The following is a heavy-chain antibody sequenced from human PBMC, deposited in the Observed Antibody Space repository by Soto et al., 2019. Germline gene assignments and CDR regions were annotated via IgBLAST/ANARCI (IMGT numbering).Heavy chain of an antibody. J-gene: IGHJ4*02. CDR1: GFTFHDYA. Sequence: EVQLVESGGGLVQPGRSLRLSCTASGFTFHDYAIHWVRQVPGKGLEWVAGISWDSGNIGYADSVQGRFTISRDNAKNSLYLQMISLRPEDTGFYYSAKGSCSASSCYSGFFAYWGQGTLVTVSS. D-gene: IGHD2-15*01. V-gene: IGHV3-9*01. CDR3: AKGSCSASSCYSGFFAY. CDR2: ISWDSGNI.